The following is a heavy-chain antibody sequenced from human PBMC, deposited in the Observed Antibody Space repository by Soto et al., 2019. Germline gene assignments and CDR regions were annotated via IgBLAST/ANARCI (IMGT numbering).Heavy chain of an antibody. CDR3: ARPPSSSSPYYYDY. CDR2: ISAYNTHT. CDR1: GYTFTNFG. Sequence: QVQLVQSGAEVKKPGASVKLSCKASGYTFTNFGISWMRQAPGQGLGWMGWISAYNTHTNYAQKVQGRVSMNTDTYTSTAYMELGSLRFDDTAVYYCARPPSSSSPYYYDYWGQGTLVIVSS. J-gene: IGHJ4*02. V-gene: IGHV1-18*04. D-gene: IGHD6-13*01.